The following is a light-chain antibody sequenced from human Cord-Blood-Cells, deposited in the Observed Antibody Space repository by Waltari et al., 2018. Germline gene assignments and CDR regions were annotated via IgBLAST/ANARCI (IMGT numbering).Light chain of an antibody. CDR2: GKN. Sequence: SSELTQDPAVSVALVQTVRITCQGDSLRSYYASWYQQKPGQAPVLVICGKNNRPSGIPDRYSGCSSGNTASLTITGAQAEDEADYYCNSRDSSGNHVVFGGGTQLTVL. J-gene: IGLJ2*01. CDR3: NSRDSSGNHVV. V-gene: IGLV3-19*01. CDR1: SLRSYY.